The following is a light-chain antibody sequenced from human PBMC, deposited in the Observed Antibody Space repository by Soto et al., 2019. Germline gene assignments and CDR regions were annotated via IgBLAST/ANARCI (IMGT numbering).Light chain of an antibody. CDR2: GAS. CDR1: QSVSSN. CDR3: QQYNNSPSHFT. J-gene: IGKJ3*01. V-gene: IGKV3-15*01. Sequence: EIVMTQSPATLSVSPGERATLSCRASQSVSSNLAWYQQKPGQAPRLLIYGASTRATGIPARFSGSGSGTEFTLTISSLQSEDFAVYYCQQYNNSPSHFTFGPGTKVDIK.